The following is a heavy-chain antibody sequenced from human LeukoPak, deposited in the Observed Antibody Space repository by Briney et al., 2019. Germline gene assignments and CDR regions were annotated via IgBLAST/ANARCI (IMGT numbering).Heavy chain of an antibody. Sequence: SETLSLTCTVSGYSISSGYYWGWIRQPPGKGLEWIGSIYHSGSTYYNPSLKSRVTISVGTSKNQFSLKLSSVTAADTAVYYCASVQDSSGWFQSRYYFDYWGQGTLVTVSS. CDR2: IYHSGST. D-gene: IGHD6-19*01. CDR1: GYSISSGYY. CDR3: ASVQDSSGWFQSRYYFDY. J-gene: IGHJ4*02. V-gene: IGHV4-38-2*02.